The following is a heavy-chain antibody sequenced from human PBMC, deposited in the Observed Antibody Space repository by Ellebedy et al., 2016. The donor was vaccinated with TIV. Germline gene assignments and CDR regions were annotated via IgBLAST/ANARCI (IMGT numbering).Heavy chain of an antibody. J-gene: IGHJ4*02. D-gene: IGHD5-24*01. Sequence: GGSLRLXXAASGFTFSRTAMSWVRQAPGKGLEWVSVISGSGVTTDYADSVKGRFTISRDNSKNTLILRMNSLRAEDTAEYYCARQREGYNFHYFDSWGQGTLVTVSS. CDR3: ARQREGYNFHYFDS. CDR2: ISGSGVTT. CDR1: GFTFSRTA. V-gene: IGHV3-23*01.